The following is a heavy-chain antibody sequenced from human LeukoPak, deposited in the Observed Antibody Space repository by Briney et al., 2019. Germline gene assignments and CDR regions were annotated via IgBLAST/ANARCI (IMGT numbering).Heavy chain of an antibody. Sequence: GGSLRLSCAASGFTFDDYGMSWVRQAPGKGLEWVSGINWNGGSTGYADSVKGRSTISRDNAKNSLYLQMNSLRAEDTALYYCARDGLTMVRGVIDCYYFDYWGQGTLVTVSS. V-gene: IGHV3-20*04. J-gene: IGHJ4*02. D-gene: IGHD3-10*01. CDR2: INWNGGST. CDR1: GFTFDDYG. CDR3: ARDGLTMVRGVIDCYYFDY.